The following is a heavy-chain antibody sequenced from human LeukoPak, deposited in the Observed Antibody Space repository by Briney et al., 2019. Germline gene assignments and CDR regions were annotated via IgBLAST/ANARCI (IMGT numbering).Heavy chain of an antibody. CDR1: GFTFSSYG. D-gene: IGHD3-22*01. V-gene: IGHV3-23*01. J-gene: IGHJ4*02. CDR2: ISGSGGST. CDR3: AKDPAVSDSSGYSH. Sequence: GGSLRLSCAASGFTFSSYGMSWVRQAPGKGLEWDSAISGSGGSTYYADSVKGRFTISRDNSKNTLYLQMNSLRAEDTAVYYCAKDPAVSDSSGYSHWGQGTLVTVSS.